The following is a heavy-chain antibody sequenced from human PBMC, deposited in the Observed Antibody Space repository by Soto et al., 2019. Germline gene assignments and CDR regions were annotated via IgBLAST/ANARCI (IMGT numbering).Heavy chain of an antibody. CDR1: GFTFSSYG. V-gene: IGHV3-30*18. D-gene: IGHD1-1*01. J-gene: IGHJ4*02. CDR2: ISYDGSNK. CDR3: AKAHPGASSRTGIDY. Sequence: VGSLRLSCAASGFTFSSYGMHWVRQAPGKGLEWVAVISYDGSNKYYADSVNGRFTISRDNSKNTLYLQMNCLRAEDTAVYYCAKAHPGASSRTGIDYWGQGTLVTVSS.